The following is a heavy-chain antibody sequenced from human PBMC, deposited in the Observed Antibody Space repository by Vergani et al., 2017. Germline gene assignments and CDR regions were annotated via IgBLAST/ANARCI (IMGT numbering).Heavy chain of an antibody. Sequence: QVQLVQSGAEVKKPGSSVKVSCKASGGTFSSYAISWVRQAPGQGLEWMGGIIPIFGTANYAQKFQGRVTITADESTSTAYMELSSLRAEDTAVYYCAREGGSFSRRQNYFDYWGQGTLVTVSS. D-gene: IGHD1-26*01. CDR3: AREGGSFSRRQNYFDY. CDR1: GGTFSSYA. V-gene: IGHV1-69*01. J-gene: IGHJ4*02. CDR2: IIPIFGTA.